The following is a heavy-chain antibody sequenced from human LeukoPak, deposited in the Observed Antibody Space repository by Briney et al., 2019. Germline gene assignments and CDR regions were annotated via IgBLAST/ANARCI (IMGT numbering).Heavy chain of an antibody. J-gene: IGHJ5*02. D-gene: IGHD3-10*01. V-gene: IGHV3-21*01. Sequence: PGGSLRLSCAASGXTFSSYSMNWVRQAPGKGLEWVSSISSSSSYIYHADSVKGRFTISRDNAKNSLYLQMNSLRAEDTAVYYCAGSLWFGDSGWFDPWGQGTLVTVSS. CDR3: AGSLWFGDSGWFDP. CDR2: ISSSSSYI. CDR1: GXTFSSYS.